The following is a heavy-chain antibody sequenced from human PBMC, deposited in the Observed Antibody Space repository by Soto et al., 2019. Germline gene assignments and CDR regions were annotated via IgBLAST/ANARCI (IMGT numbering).Heavy chain of an antibody. J-gene: IGHJ4*02. CDR3: AKLSCSSTSCYAGLGFDY. Sequence: GGSLRLSCAASGFTFSSYAMSWVRQAPGKGLEWVSAISGSGGSTYYADSVKGRFTISRDNSKNTLYLQMNSLRAEDTAVYYCAKLSCSSTSCYAGLGFDYWGQGTLVTVSS. CDR1: GFTFSSYA. D-gene: IGHD2-2*01. V-gene: IGHV3-23*01. CDR2: ISGSGGST.